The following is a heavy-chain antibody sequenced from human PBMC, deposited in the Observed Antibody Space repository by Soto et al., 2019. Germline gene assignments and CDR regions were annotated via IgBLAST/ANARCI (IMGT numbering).Heavy chain of an antibody. D-gene: IGHD6-13*01. V-gene: IGHV1-18*01. CDR3: ARRVSSWYGEYPYYYYGMDV. Sequence: QVQLVQSGAEVKKPGASVKVSCKASGYTFTSYGISWVRQAPGQGLEWMGWIGAYNGNTNYAQKLQGRVTMTTDTSTSTAYMEMRSLRSDDTAVYYCARRVSSWYGEYPYYYYGMDVWGKGTTVTVSS. CDR1: GYTFTSYG. CDR2: IGAYNGNT. J-gene: IGHJ6*04.